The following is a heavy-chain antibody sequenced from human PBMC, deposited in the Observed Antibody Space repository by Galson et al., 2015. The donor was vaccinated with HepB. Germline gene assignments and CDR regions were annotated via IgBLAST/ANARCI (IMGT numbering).Heavy chain of an antibody. Sequence: SLRLSCAASGFTFATYGMHWVHQRPGRGLEWVAIVWFDGSKECYADSVKGRFTVSRDNSKNTLYLQLNSLRAEDTAVYYCAREESSGTWPYLDNWGQGTRVTVSP. D-gene: IGHD6-25*01. CDR1: GFTFATYG. V-gene: IGHV3-33*01. J-gene: IGHJ4*02. CDR2: VWFDGSKE. CDR3: AREESSGTWPYLDN.